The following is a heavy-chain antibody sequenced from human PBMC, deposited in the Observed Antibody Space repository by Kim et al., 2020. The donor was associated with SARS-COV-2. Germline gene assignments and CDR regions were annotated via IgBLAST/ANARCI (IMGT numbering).Heavy chain of an antibody. CDR2: ISSSSSYI. V-gene: IGHV3-21*01. J-gene: IGHJ4*02. D-gene: IGHD1-1*01. CDR3: ARANPWNRALDY. CDR1: GFTFSSYS. Sequence: GGSLRLSCAASGFTFSSYSMNWVRQAPGKGLEWVSSISSSSSYIYYADSVKGRFTISRDNAKNSLYLQMNSLRAEDTAVYYCARANPWNRALDYWGQGTLVTVSS.